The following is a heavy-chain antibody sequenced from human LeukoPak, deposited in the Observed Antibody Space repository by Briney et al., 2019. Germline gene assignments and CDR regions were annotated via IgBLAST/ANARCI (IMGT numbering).Heavy chain of an antibody. CDR1: GGSISSYY. CDR3: ARQGRNTMVRGSKNWFDP. D-gene: IGHD3-10*01. CDR2: IYTSGST. J-gene: IGHJ5*02. Sequence: SETLSLTCTVSGGSISSYYWSWIRQPAGKGLEWIGRIYTSGSTNYNPSLKSRVTMSVDTSKNQFSLKLSSVTAADTAVYYCARQGRNTMVRGSKNWFDPWGQGTLVTVSS. V-gene: IGHV4-4*07.